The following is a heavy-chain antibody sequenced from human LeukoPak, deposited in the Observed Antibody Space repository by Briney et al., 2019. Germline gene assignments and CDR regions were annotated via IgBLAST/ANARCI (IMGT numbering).Heavy chain of an antibody. V-gene: IGHV3-23*01. CDR1: GFIFSSYA. J-gene: IGHJ4*02. D-gene: IGHD2-15*01. CDR2: ISGSGGST. Sequence: QPGGSLRLSCAASGFIFSSYAMSWVRQAPGKGLEWVSAISGSGGSTYYADSVKGRFTISRDNSKNTLYLQMNSLRAEDTAVYYCAKDGGYSSGGDYFDYWGQGTLVTVSS. CDR3: AKDGGYSSGGDYFDY.